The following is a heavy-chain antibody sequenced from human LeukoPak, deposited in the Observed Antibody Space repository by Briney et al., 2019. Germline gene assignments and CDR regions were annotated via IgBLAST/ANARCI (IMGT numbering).Heavy chain of an antibody. CDR3: ARVLYGDMNFDY. J-gene: IGHJ4*02. D-gene: IGHD4-17*01. CDR1: GYFISSGYY. CDR2: IYHSGST. Sequence: SETLSLTCTVSGYFISSGYYWGWIRQPPGKGLEWIGSIYHSGSTYYNPSLKSRVTISVDTSKNQFSLKLSSVTAADTAVYYCARVLYGDMNFDYWGQGTLVTVSS. V-gene: IGHV4-38-2*02.